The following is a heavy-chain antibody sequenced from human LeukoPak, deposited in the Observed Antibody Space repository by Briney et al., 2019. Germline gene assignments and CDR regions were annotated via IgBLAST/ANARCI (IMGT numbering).Heavy chain of an antibody. Sequence: PGGSLRLSCAASGFTFSSYWMHWVREAPGKGLVWVSRINSDGSSTSHADSVKGRFTTSRDNAKNTLYLQINSLRGEDTAPYFCAREINWGPNYCGQGNLVTVSS. J-gene: IGHJ4*02. CDR1: GFTFSSYW. V-gene: IGHV3-74*01. CDR2: INSDGSST. CDR3: AREINWGPNY. D-gene: IGHD7-27*01.